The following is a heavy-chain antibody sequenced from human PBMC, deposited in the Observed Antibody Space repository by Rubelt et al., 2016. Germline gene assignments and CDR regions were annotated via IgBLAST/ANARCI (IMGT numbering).Heavy chain of an antibody. D-gene: IGHD6-13*01. V-gene: IGHV4-34*01. Sequence: QVQLQQWGAGLLKPSETLSLTCAVYGGSFSGYYWSWIRQPPGKGLEWIGEINHSGSTNYNPSFKSRVTISVDTSKNQFSLKLSSVTAADTAVYYCARRRAAAGRGGWFDPWGQGTLVTVSS. J-gene: IGHJ5*02. CDR3: ARRRAAAGRGGWFDP. CDR2: INHSGST. CDR1: GGSFSGYY.